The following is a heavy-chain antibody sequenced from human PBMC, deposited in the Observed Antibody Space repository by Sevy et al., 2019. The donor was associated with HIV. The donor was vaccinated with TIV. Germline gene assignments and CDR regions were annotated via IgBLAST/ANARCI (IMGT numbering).Heavy chain of an antibody. CDR1: GFTFSSYG. J-gene: IGHJ2*01. CDR3: AKDPFKVVVAATLSLQNWYFDL. V-gene: IGHV3-30*18. Sequence: GGSLRLSCAASGFTFSSYGTHWVRQAPGKGLEWVAVISYDGSNKYYADSVKGRFTISRDNSKNTRYLQMNSLRAEDTAVYYCAKDPFKVVVAATLSLQNWYFDLWGRGTLVTVSS. D-gene: IGHD2-15*01. CDR2: ISYDGSNK.